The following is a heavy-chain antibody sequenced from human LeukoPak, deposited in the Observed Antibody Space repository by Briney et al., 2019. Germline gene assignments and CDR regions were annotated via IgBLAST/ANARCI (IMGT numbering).Heavy chain of an antibody. CDR2: IKQDGSEK. CDR3: ARENPSGYSSGWDSNWFDP. CDR1: GSTFSSYW. J-gene: IGHJ5*02. V-gene: IGHV3-7*01. Sequence: GGSLRLSCAASGSTFSSYWMSWVRQAPGKGLEWVANIKQDGSEKCYVDSVKGRFTISRDNAKNSLYLQMNSLRAEDTAVYYCARENPSGYSSGWDSNWFDPWGQGTLVTVSS. D-gene: IGHD6-19*01.